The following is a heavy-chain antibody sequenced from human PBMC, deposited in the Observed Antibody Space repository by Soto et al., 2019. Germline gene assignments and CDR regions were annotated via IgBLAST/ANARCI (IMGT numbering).Heavy chain of an antibody. Sequence: GESLKISCKGSGYTFATYWHGWVRQMPGKGLEWMGIIYPGDSDTRYSPSFQGQVTISADKSISTAYLQWSSLKASDTAMYYCATSTLYSYGYDWGQGTLVTVSS. CDR3: ATSTLYSYGYD. CDR2: IYPGDSDT. D-gene: IGHD5-18*01. CDR1: GYTFATYW. V-gene: IGHV5-51*01. J-gene: IGHJ4*02.